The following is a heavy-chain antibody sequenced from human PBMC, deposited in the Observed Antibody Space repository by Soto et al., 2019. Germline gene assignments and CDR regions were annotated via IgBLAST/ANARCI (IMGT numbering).Heavy chain of an antibody. D-gene: IGHD6-6*01. Sequence: GGSLRLSCAASGFTFSSYAMSWVRQAPGKGLEWVSAISGSGGSTYYADSVKGRFTISRDNSKNTLYLQMNSLRAEDTAVYYCAKVQYSSYEDGGDFDYWGQGTLVTVSS. CDR2: ISGSGGST. CDR1: GFTFSSYA. CDR3: AKVQYSSYEDGGDFDY. V-gene: IGHV3-23*01. J-gene: IGHJ4*02.